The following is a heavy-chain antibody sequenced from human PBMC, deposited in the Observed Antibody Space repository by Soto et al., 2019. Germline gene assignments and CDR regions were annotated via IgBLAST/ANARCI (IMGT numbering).Heavy chain of an antibody. CDR2: IYYSGST. D-gene: IGHD3-22*01. Sequence: SETLSLTCTVSGGSISSYYWSWIRQPPGKGLEWIGYIYYSGSTNYNPPLKSRVTISVDTSKNQFSLKLSSVTAADTAVYYCARDPHYYDSSGYYRPGAFDIWGQGTMVTVSS. V-gene: IGHV4-59*01. J-gene: IGHJ3*02. CDR1: GGSISSYY. CDR3: ARDPHYYDSSGYYRPGAFDI.